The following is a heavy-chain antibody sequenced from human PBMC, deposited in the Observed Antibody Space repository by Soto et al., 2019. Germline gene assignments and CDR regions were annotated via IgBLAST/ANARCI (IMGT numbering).Heavy chain of an antibody. J-gene: IGHJ4*02. Sequence: EVQLLESGGGFVPPGVSLRLSCAVSGFTFSSYAMSWVRQAPGKGLEWISYISGSGGRTYYADSVKGRFTISRDNSKNTVYLQMNSLRVGDTAVYYCAKANSFSCSGTTCYAFYFDYWGQGTLVTVSS. D-gene: IGHD2-2*01. CDR3: AKANSFSCSGTTCYAFYFDY. CDR2: ISGSGGRT. V-gene: IGHV3-23*01. CDR1: GFTFSSYA.